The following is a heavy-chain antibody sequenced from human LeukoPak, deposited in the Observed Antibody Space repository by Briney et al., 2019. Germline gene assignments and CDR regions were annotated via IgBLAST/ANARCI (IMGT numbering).Heavy chain of an antibody. J-gene: IGHJ4*02. CDR1: GGSISSYY. Sequence: SETLSLTCTVSGGSISSYYWNWIRQPPGQGPEWIGYIHYSGSTSFNPSLKSRVTISVDTSKSLFALKLSSVTAADTAVHYCARDGGSSGWFDCWGQGILVTVSS. CDR3: ARDGGSSGWFDC. CDR2: IHYSGST. V-gene: IGHV4-59*01. D-gene: IGHD6-19*01.